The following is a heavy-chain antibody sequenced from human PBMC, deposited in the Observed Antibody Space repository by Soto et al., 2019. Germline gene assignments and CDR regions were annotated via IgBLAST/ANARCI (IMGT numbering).Heavy chain of an antibody. D-gene: IGHD1-26*01. J-gene: IGHJ5*02. CDR3: ARGLRGGWELLSKGNWFDP. CDR1: GYIFTSYG. V-gene: IGHV1-18*01. Sequence: EASVKVSCKASGYIFTSYGISWVRQAPGQGLEWMGWISAYNGNTKYAQNLQGRVTLTTDTSTYTAYMELSSLRSEDTAVYYCARGLRGGWELLSKGNWFDPWGQGTLVTVSS. CDR2: ISAYNGNT.